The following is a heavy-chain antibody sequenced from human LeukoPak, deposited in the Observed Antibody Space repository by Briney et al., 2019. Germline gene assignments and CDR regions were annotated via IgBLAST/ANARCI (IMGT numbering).Heavy chain of an antibody. CDR1: GGSISSSSYY. CDR3: ARESGYDSCWFDP. V-gene: IGHV4-39*07. J-gene: IGHJ5*02. D-gene: IGHD5-12*01. Sequence: PSETLSLTCTVSGGSISSSSYYWGWIRQPPGKGLEWIGSIYYSGCTYYNPSLKSRVTISVDTSKNQFSLKLSSVTAADTAVYYCARESGYDSCWFDPWGQGTLVTVSS. CDR2: IYYSGCT.